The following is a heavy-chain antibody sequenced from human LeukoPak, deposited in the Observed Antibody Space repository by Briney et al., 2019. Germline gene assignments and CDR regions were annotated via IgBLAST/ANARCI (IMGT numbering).Heavy chain of an antibody. CDR2: ISSSSSSYI. J-gene: IGHJ6*02. V-gene: IGHV3-21*01. Sequence: GGSLRLSCAASGFTFSSYSMNWVRQAPGKGLEWVSSISSSSSSYIYYADSVKGRFTISRDNAKNSLYLQMNSLRAEDTAVYYCAREVATITVYGMDVWGQGTTVTVSS. D-gene: IGHD5-12*01. CDR1: GFTFSSYS. CDR3: AREVATITVYGMDV.